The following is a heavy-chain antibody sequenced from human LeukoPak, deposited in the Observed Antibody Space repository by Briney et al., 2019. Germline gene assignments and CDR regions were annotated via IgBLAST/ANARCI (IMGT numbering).Heavy chain of an antibody. CDR3: ARHTSGVRGLTPRVDT. J-gene: IGHJ5*02. V-gene: IGHV5-51*01. CDR1: GYRFTDYW. CDR2: IYSDDSDI. Sequence: GESLKISCKGSGYRFTDYWIAWVRQMPGKGLEWMGIIYSDDSDIRYSPSFQGQVTISADKSISTAYLQWSSLKASDTAMYYCARHTSGVRGLTPRVDTWGQGTLVTVSS. D-gene: IGHD3-10*01.